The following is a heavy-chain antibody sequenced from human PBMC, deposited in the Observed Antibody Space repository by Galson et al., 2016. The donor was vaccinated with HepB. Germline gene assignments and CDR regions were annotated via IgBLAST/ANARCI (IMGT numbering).Heavy chain of an antibody. CDR1: GFSFSLYD. V-gene: IGHV3-13*01. J-gene: IGHJ4*02. Sequence: SLRLSCAASGFSFSLYDMHWVRQVTGKGLEWVSAIGTAPGDTNYLDSVKGRFTIHRDNSKNTLYLDMKSLRGEDTARYYCAKVTGGGWIGFGYWGQGTQVTVAS. CDR3: AKVTGGGWIGFGY. CDR2: IGTAPGDT. D-gene: IGHD6-19*01.